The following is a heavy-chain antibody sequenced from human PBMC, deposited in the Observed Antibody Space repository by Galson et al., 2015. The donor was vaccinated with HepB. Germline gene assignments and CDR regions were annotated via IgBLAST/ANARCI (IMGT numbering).Heavy chain of an antibody. D-gene: IGHD6-13*01. Sequence: SLRLSCAASGFTFSDYYMNWIRQAPGKGLEWVSYISSSGYTVHYADSVKGRFTISRDNAKNSLYLQTNSPRAEDTAIYYCARDMGAAGYSTTTSDYWGQGALVTVSS. V-gene: IGHV3-11*01. CDR1: GFTFSDYY. CDR2: ISSSGYTV. J-gene: IGHJ4*02. CDR3: ARDMGAAGYSTTTSDY.